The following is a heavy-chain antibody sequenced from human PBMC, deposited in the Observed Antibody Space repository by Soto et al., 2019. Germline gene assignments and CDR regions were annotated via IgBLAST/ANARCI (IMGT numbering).Heavy chain of an antibody. J-gene: IGHJ5*02. D-gene: IGHD2-2*02. Sequence: ASVKVSCKASGYTFTSYDINWVRQATGQGLEWMGWMNPNSGDTGYAQKFQGRVTMTRNTSISTAYMELSSLRSEDTAVYYCARAWLTCSSTSCYNPCFDPWGQGTLVTVSS. V-gene: IGHV1-8*01. CDR3: ARAWLTCSSTSCYNPCFDP. CDR1: GYTFTSYD. CDR2: MNPNSGDT.